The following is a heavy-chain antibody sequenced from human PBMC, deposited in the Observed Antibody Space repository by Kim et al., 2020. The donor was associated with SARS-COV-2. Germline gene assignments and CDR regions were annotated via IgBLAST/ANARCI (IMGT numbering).Heavy chain of an antibody. Sequence: GGSLRLSCEASGFIVSINYMTWVRQAPGKGPEYISIIYSAGTTYYADSVKGRFTLSRDNSKNMVYLQMNSLRADDTALYYCAKGKPAAYAFDIWGQGTVVTVSS. V-gene: IGHV3-53*01. CDR2: IYSAGTT. D-gene: IGHD2-2*01. CDR3: AKGKPAAYAFDI. CDR1: GFIVSINY. J-gene: IGHJ3*02.